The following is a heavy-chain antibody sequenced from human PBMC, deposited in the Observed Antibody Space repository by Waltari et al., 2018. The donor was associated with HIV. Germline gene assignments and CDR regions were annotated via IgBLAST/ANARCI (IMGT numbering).Heavy chain of an antibody. CDR1: GFLFSNYS. Sequence: EVQLLESGGVLVQPGGSLRLSCAASGFLFSNYSMSWVRQAPGEGLEWVAVVRDVDSTYYVDSVKGRFIISRDDSKDTLYLQMNSLRVEDTAVYYCAKDDRATRGLDNWGQGTLVTVSS. D-gene: IGHD5-12*01. V-gene: IGHV3-23*01. CDR2: VRDVDST. J-gene: IGHJ4*02. CDR3: AKDDRATRGLDN.